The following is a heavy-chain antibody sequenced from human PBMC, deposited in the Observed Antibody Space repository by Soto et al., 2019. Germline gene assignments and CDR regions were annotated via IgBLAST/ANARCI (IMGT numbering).Heavy chain of an antibody. V-gene: IGHV3-23*01. Sequence: GXSLILSWAASGFPSISYAMILVRQAPGKGLEWVSAISGSGGSTYYADSVKGRFTISRDNSKNTLYLQMNSLRAEDTAVYYCAKELRYFDYWGQGTLVTVS. CDR1: GFPSISYA. CDR2: ISGSGGST. CDR3: AKELRYFDY. D-gene: IGHD4-17*01. J-gene: IGHJ4*02.